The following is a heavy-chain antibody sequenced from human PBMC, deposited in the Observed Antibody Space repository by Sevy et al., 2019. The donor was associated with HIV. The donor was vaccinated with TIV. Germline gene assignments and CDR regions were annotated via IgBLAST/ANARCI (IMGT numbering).Heavy chain of an antibody. D-gene: IGHD3-3*01. CDR3: ARALDYFWSGYQY. CDR2: INPSTGGT. V-gene: IGHV1-2*02. Sequence: ASVKVSCKASGYSFTGYFLHWLRQAPGQGLERMGWINPSTGGTMSAQNFQGRVTMTRDTSISTAYMQLSGLKSDDTAVYYCARALDYFWSGYQYWGQGSLVTVSS. J-gene: IGHJ4*02. CDR1: GYSFTGYF.